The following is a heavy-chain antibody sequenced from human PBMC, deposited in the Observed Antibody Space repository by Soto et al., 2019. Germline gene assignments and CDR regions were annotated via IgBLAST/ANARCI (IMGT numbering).Heavy chain of an antibody. CDR2: ISGSGGNT. V-gene: IGHV3-23*01. D-gene: IGHD6-13*01. CDR3: AQIATAGHTYY. Sequence: EVQLLESGGGLVRPGGSLRLSCAASGFTFSSYAMSWVRQAPGKGLEWVSTISGSGGNTYYADSVEGRFTISRDNSKNTRYLQLNSLRAEDTAVYYCAQIATAGHTYYWGQGTLVTVSS. CDR1: GFTFSSYA. J-gene: IGHJ4*02.